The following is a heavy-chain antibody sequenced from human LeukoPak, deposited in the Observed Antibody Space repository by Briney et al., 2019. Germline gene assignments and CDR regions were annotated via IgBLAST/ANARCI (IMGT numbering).Heavy chain of an antibody. V-gene: IGHV4-4*07. Sequence: SETLSLTCTVSGGSISSYYWSWIRQPAGKGLEWIGRIYTSGSTNYNPSLKSRVTMSVDTSKNQFSLKLSSVTAADTAVYYCASEERLELSPDYYYYYMDVWGKGTTVTVSS. J-gene: IGHJ6*03. D-gene: IGHD3-3*01. CDR2: IYTSGST. CDR3: ASEERLELSPDYYYYYMDV. CDR1: GGSISSYY.